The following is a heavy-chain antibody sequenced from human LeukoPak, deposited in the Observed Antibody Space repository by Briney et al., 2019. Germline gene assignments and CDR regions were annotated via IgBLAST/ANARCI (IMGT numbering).Heavy chain of an antibody. CDR2: ISYDGSNK. V-gene: IGHV3-30*01. D-gene: IGHD3-22*01. CDR3: ARTDYYDSSGYYPDY. CDR1: GFTFSSYA. J-gene: IGHJ4*02. Sequence: QSGGSLRLSCAASGFTFSSYAMHCVRQSPGKGLEWVAFISYDGSNKYYADSVKGRFTISRDNSKNTLYLQMNSLRAEDTAVYYCARTDYYDSSGYYPDYWGQGTLVTVSS.